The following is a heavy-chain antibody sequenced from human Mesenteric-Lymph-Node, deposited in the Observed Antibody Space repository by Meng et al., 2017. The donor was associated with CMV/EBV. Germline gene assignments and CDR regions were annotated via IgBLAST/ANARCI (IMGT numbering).Heavy chain of an antibody. Sequence: GGSLRLSCAASGFTFRSYEMHWVRQAPGKGLEWISSISSDGRMIYYEVSVKGRFTISRDDAENSLYLQLKSLRAEDTAIYYCARGGYNFWTGFVKYGMDVWGQGTTVTVSS. J-gene: IGHJ6*02. CDR3: ARGGYNFWTGFVKYGMDV. D-gene: IGHD3/OR15-3a*01. V-gene: IGHV3-48*03. CDR2: ISSDGRMI. CDR1: GFTFRSYE.